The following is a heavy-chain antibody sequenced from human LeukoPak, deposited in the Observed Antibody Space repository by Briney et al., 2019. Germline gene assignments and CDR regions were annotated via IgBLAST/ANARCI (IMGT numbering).Heavy chain of an antibody. D-gene: IGHD2-21*02. CDR3: AREEGDWGDAFDI. CDR1: GYTFTNYG. J-gene: IGHJ3*02. V-gene: IGHV1-18*01. CDR2: ISGYNGNT. Sequence: ASVKVSCKASGYTFTNYGISWVRQALGQGLEWMGWISGYNGNTNYAQKVQGRVTITRDTSTSTAYMELRSLRSDDTAVYYCAREEGDWGDAFDIWGQGTLVTVSS.